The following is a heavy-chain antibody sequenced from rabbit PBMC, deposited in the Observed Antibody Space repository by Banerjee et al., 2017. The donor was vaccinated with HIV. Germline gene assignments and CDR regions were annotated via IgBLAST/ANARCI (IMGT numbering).Heavy chain of an antibody. CDR2: IYTGSGST. J-gene: IGHJ4*01. CDR3: ARGPYYTGYGYNL. CDR1: GFSLSNNYV. Sequence: QEQLEESGGGLFQPGGSLALTCKASGFSLSNNYVMCWVRQAPGKGLEWIGCIYTGSGSTYYASWAKGRFTISKSSSTTVTLQMTSLTAADTATYFCARGPYYTGYGYNLWGQGTLVTVS. V-gene: IGHV1S45*01. D-gene: IGHD7-1*01.